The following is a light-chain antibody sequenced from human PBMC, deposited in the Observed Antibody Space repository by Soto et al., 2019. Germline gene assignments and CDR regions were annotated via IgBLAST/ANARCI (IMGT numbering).Light chain of an antibody. J-gene: IGLJ1*01. Sequence: SPPTPPPPFSGPPGQSIAISCPGTTRDVGGYNYVSWYQHHPGKAPTVMIYDVSNRPSGVSDRFSGSKSGNTASLTISGLQADDEADYYCSSYTSSSTYVFGTGTKVTVL. CDR2: DVS. CDR1: TRDVGGYNY. CDR3: SSYTSSSTYV. V-gene: IGLV2-14*03.